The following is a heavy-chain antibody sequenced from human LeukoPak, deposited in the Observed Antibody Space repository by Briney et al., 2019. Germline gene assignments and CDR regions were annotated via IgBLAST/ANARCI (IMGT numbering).Heavy chain of an antibody. CDR1: GFTFSSYN. D-gene: IGHD4-17*01. CDR3: ARERETTVTYDAFDI. Sequence: GGSLRLSCAASGFTFSSYNMNWVRQAPGKGLEWVSSISSSSTYTYYADSVKGRFTISRDNAKKSLYLEMKSLRAEDTAVYYCARERETTVTYDAFDIWGLGTMVTVSS. V-gene: IGHV3-21*01. J-gene: IGHJ3*02. CDR2: ISSSSTYT.